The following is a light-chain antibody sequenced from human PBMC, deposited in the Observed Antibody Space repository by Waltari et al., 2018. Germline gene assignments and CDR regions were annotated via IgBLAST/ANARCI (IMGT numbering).Light chain of an antibody. Sequence: QLVLTQSPSASASLGASVKLTCTLSSGHSTNVIAWLQKRPEKGPRYVMKVNSDGSHNKGDEIPDRFSGSSSGAERYLTISGLQSEDEADYYCQTGGHGTWVFGGGTKLTVL. V-gene: IGLV4-69*01. CDR2: VNSDGSH. CDR3: QTGGHGTWV. J-gene: IGLJ3*02. CDR1: SGHSTNV.